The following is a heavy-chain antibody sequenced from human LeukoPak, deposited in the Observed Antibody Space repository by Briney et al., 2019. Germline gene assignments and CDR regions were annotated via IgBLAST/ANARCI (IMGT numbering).Heavy chain of an antibody. CDR2: IYPGDSDT. CDR3: ARHRQGYCSGGSCYGSYYFDY. Sequence: GESLKISCKGSGYSFTNYWIGWVRQMPGKGLEWMGIIYPGDSDTRYSPSFQGQVTISADKSISTAYLQWSSLQASDTAMYYCARHRQGYCSGGSCYGSYYFDYWGQGTLVTVSS. D-gene: IGHD2-15*01. CDR1: GYSFTNYW. J-gene: IGHJ4*02. V-gene: IGHV5-51*01.